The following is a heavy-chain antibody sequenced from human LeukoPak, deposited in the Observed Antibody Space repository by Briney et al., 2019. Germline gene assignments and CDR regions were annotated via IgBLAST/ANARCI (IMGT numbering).Heavy chain of an antibody. CDR3: ARGIAVAGTALDY. CDR1: GGTFSSYG. D-gene: IGHD6-19*01. J-gene: IGHJ4*02. V-gene: IGHV3-33*01. CDR2: IWYDGSNK. Sequence: GASVKVSCKASGGTFSSYGMHWVRQAPGKGLEWVAVIWYDGSNKYYADSVKGRFTISRDNSKNTLYLQMNSLRAEDTAVYYCARGIAVAGTALDYWGQGTLVTVSS.